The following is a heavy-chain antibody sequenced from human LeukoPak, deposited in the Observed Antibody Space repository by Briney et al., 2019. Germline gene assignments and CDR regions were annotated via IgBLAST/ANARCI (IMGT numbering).Heavy chain of an antibody. CDR3: TRDSGFYYGSGSYYPSHYGMDV. J-gene: IGHJ6*02. CDR2: ISSSGSTI. V-gene: IGHV3-48*03. D-gene: IGHD3-10*01. CDR1: GFTFSSYE. Sequence: GGSLRLSCAASGFTFSSYEMNWVRQAPGKGQEWVSYISSSGSTIYYADSGKGRFTISRDNAKNSLYLQMNSLRAEDTAVYYCTRDSGFYYGSGSYYPSHYGMDVWGQGTTVTVSS.